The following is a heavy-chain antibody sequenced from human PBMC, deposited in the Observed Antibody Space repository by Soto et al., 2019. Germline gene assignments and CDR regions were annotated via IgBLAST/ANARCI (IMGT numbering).Heavy chain of an antibody. J-gene: IGHJ4*02. D-gene: IGHD3-3*01. Sequence: VKVSCKASGGTFSSYAISWVRQAPGQGLEWMGGIIPIFGTANYAQKFRGRVTITADESTSTAYMELSSLRSEDTAVYFCARSLAGNKLECPTEWGQGTLVTVS. V-gene: IGHV1-69*13. CDR1: GGTFSSYA. CDR2: IIPIFGTA. CDR3: ARSLAGNKLECPTE.